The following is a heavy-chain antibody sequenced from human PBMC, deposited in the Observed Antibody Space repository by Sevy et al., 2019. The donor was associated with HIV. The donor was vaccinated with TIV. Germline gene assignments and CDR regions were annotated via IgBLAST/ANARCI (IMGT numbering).Heavy chain of an antibody. J-gene: IGHJ6*02. D-gene: IGHD1-1*01. CDR3: ARDNSPTTSYYYYYGMDV. CDR2: IIPIFGTA. CDR1: GGTFSSYA. V-gene: IGHV1-69*13. Sequence: ASVKVSCKASGGTFSSYAISWVRQAPGQGLEWMGGIIPIFGTANYAQKFQGRVTITADESTSTAYVELSSLRSEDTAVYYCARDNSPTTSYYYYYGMDVWGQGTTVTVSS.